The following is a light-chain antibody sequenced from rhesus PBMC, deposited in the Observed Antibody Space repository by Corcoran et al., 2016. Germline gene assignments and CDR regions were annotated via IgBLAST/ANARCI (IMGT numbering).Light chain of an antibody. J-gene: IGKJ4*01. CDR3: MQNKGLPLT. CDR2: GGS. CDR1: QSLLHSDGHTY. Sequence: DIVMTQTPLSLPVTPGEPASISCRSSQSLLHSDGHTYLDWYLQKPGQSPQLLIYGGSIRASVVPDRFNGIGSGTDCTLKIRNVGAEDVGTYYCMQNKGLPLTFGGGTKVENK. V-gene: IGKV2-61*01.